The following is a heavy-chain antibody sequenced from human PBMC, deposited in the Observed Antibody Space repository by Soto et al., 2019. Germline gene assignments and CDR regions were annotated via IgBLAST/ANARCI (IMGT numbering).Heavy chain of an antibody. J-gene: IGHJ6*02. CDR1: NDSISTYD. CDR2: IYYSGST. Sequence: SETLSLTCTVSNDSISTYDWTWIRQPPGKGLEWIGFIYYSGSTNYNPSLQSRVTISVDTSKNQFSLKLSSVTAADTAVYYCARHNYDSSGYYHYYYGMDVWGQGTTVTVSS. V-gene: IGHV4-59*08. D-gene: IGHD3-22*01. CDR3: ARHNYDSSGYYHYYYGMDV.